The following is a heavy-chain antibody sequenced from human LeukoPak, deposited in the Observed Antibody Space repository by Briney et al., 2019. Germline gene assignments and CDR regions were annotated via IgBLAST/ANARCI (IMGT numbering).Heavy chain of an antibody. CDR1: GFTFSSYW. CDR2: INSDGSST. Sequence: GGSLRLSCAASGFTFSSYWMHWVRQAPGKGLVWFSRINSDGSSTSYADSVKGRFTISRDNAKNTLYLQMNSLRAEDTAVYYCARGITGRAWTSFDYWGQGTLVTVSS. V-gene: IGHV3-74*01. J-gene: IGHJ4*02. CDR3: ARGITGRAWTSFDY. D-gene: IGHD1-14*01.